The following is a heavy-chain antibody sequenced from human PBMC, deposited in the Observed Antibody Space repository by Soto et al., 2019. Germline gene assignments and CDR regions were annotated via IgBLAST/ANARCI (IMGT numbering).Heavy chain of an antibody. Sequence: HLQLQESGPGLVKPSETLSLMCSVSDDSINSDKFYWGWIRQPPGKGLEWIGSIYYRGNAYYNPSLQTRVTISLAKSKSQSSLKLHSVPAADSAVYFCARLEGLATISYYFDFWGPGALFTVSS. D-gene: IGHD3-9*01. CDR3: ARLEGLATISYYFDF. CDR1: DDSINSDKFY. J-gene: IGHJ4*02. V-gene: IGHV4-39*01. CDR2: IYYRGNA.